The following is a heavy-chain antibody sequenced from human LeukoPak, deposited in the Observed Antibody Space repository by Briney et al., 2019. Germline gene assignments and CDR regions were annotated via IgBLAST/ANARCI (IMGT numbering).Heavy chain of an antibody. J-gene: IGHJ4*02. CDR1: GGSISSHY. Sequence: PSETLSLTCTVSGGSISSHYWGWIRQPPGKGLEWIGYIYYSGSTNYNPSLKSRVTISVDTSKNQFSLKLSSVTAADTAVYYCARTSYYDTNPFDYWGQGTLVTVSS. V-gene: IGHV4-59*11. D-gene: IGHD3-22*01. CDR2: IYYSGST. CDR3: ARTSYYDTNPFDY.